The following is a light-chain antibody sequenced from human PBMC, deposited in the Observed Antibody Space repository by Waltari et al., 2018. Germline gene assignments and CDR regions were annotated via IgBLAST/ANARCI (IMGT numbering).Light chain of an antibody. CDR1: QDISNY. CDR2: DAS. Sequence: DIQMTQSPSSLSASVGDRVTITCSASQDISNYLNWYQQKPGKAPKLLIYDASNLETGVPSRFSGSGSGTDFTFTISSLQPEDIATYYCQQYDNLPHGGFTFGPGTKVDIK. CDR3: QQYDNLPHGGFT. V-gene: IGKV1-33*01. J-gene: IGKJ3*01.